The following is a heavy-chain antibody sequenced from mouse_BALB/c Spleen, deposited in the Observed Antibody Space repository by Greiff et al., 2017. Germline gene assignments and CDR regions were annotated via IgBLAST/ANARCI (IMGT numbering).Heavy chain of an antibody. CDR3: ARRGSSYDYYAMDD. CDR1: GFAFSSYD. J-gene: IGHJ4*01. V-gene: IGHV5-12-1*01. D-gene: IGHD1-1*01. Sequence: EVKLVESGGGLVKPGGSLKLSCAASGFAFSSYDMSWVRQTPEKRLEWVAYISSGGGSTYYPDTVKGRFTISRDNAKNTLYLQMSSLKSEDTAMYYCARRGSSYDYYAMDDWGQGTSVTVSA. CDR2: ISSGGGST.